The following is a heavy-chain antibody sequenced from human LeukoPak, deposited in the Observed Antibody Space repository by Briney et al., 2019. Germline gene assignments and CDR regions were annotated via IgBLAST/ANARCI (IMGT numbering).Heavy chain of an antibody. CDR2: IYYSGST. J-gene: IGHJ6*03. CDR3: ARVGNIAARRDYYYYYMDV. D-gene: IGHD6-6*01. Sequence: SQTLSLTCTVSGGSISSGGYYWSWIRQHPGKGLKWIGYIYYSGSTYYNPSLKSRVTISVDTSKNQFSLELSSVTAADTAVYYCARVGNIAARRDYYYYYMDVWGKGTTVTVSS. CDR1: GGSISSGGYY. V-gene: IGHV4-31*03.